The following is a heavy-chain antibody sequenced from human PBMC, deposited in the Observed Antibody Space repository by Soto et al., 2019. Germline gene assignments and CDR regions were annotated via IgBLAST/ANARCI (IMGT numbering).Heavy chain of an antibody. V-gene: IGHV3-30-3*01. Sequence: PGGSLRLSCAASGFTFSSYAMHWVRQAPGKGLEWVAVISYDGSNKYYADSVKGRFTISRDNSKNTLYLQMNSLRAEDTAVYYCARGPELELRFFEWLWYLDYWGQGTLVTVSS. CDR2: ISYDGSNK. D-gene: IGHD3-3*01. CDR3: ARGPELELRFFEWLWYLDY. J-gene: IGHJ4*02. CDR1: GFTFSSYA.